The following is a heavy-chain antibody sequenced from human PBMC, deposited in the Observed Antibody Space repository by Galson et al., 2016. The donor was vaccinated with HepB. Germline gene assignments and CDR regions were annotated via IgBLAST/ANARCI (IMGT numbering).Heavy chain of an antibody. CDR3: ATSYSYGWGSYLPPNYFDY. V-gene: IGHV3-48*02. Sequence: SLRLSCAASGFAFNTYSINWVRQAPGRGLEWVSYISVSSSTIYYADSEQGRFTISSDNARNSLSLQMDRLRDEDTAVYYCATSYSYGWGSYLPPNYFDYWGQGTLVTVSS. D-gene: IGHD3-10*01. J-gene: IGHJ4*02. CDR1: GFAFNTYS. CDR2: ISVSSSTI.